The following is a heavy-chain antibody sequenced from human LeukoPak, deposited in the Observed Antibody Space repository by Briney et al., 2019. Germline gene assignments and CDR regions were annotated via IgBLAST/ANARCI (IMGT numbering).Heavy chain of an antibody. Sequence: PGGSLRLSCAASGFTFSKCHMGWVRQAPGKGLEWVSGISPSGDTTYYADSVKGRFTISRDNSKTTVYLQMNSLRAEDTAVYHCGLWLRFEEYGGQQDGGQGTLVTVAS. CDR3: GLWLRFEEYGGQQD. J-gene: IGHJ4*02. D-gene: IGHD5-12*01. V-gene: IGHV3-23*01. CDR1: GFTFSKCH. CDR2: ISPSGDTT.